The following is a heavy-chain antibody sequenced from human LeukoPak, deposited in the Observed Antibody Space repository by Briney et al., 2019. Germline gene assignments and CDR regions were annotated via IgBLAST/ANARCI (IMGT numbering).Heavy chain of an antibody. CDR2: ISAYNGNT. Sequence: ASVKVSCKASGYTFTSYGISWVRQAPGQGLEWMGWISAYNGNTNYAQKLQGRVTMTADTSTSTAYMELRSLRSDDTAVYYCARVRPYYYDSSGYPIGYWGQGTLVTVSS. D-gene: IGHD3-22*01. CDR1: GYTFTSYG. J-gene: IGHJ4*02. CDR3: ARVRPYYYDSSGYPIGY. V-gene: IGHV1-18*01.